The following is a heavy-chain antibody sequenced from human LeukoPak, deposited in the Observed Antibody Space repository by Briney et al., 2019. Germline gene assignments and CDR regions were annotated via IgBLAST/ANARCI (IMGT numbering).Heavy chain of an antibody. J-gene: IGHJ4*02. Sequence: GGSLRLSCAASGFTFSDSAMSWVRQAPGKGLEWVSAINEDGHRTYYAGSVTGRFSISRDNSKSTLFLQMDSLRAEDSALYYCAKEGDDVVVPTSMADFWGQGTLVTVSS. CDR3: AKEGDDVVVPTSMADF. CDR2: INEDGHRT. CDR1: GFTFSDSA. V-gene: IGHV3-23*01. D-gene: IGHD2-2*01.